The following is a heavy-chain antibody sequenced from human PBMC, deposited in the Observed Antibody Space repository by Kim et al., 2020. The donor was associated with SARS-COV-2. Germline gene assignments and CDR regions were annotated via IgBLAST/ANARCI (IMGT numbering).Heavy chain of an antibody. CDR1: GFTFSNYW. CDR3: ATEGGDWYLQPYYFRH. V-gene: IGHV3-7*03. Sequence: GGSLRLSCVTSGFTFSNYWMSWVRQAPGKGLQWVAKIKHDSAEKYYADAVQGRFSISRDNAKNSVFLEMINLRAEDTAIYFCATEGGDWYLQPYYFRHWGRGILVTVSS. J-gene: IGHJ4*02. CDR2: IKHDSAEK. D-gene: IGHD6-19*01.